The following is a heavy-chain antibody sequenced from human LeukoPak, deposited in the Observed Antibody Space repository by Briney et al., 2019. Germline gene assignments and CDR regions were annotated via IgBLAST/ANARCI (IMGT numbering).Heavy chain of an antibody. CDR2: IGPTGSDR. D-gene: IGHD1-14*01. Sequence: GGSLRLSCTASGLTVSTSGFNWVRQAPGKGLEWVASIGPTGSDRYHADSIKGRFTISRDNANNFLYLQMNSLRAEDTAVYYCATETNGRHYDYWGQGTLLTVSS. V-gene: IGHV3-21*06. CDR1: GLTVSTSG. J-gene: IGHJ4*02. CDR3: ATETNGRHYDY.